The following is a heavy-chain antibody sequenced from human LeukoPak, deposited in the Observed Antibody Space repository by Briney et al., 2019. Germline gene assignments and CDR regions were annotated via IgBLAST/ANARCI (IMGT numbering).Heavy chain of an antibody. CDR2: ISSSSAYT. D-gene: IGHD6-19*01. Sequence: GGSLRLSCAASGFIFSDSYMSWIRQAPGKGLEWVSYISSSSAYTKYADSVKGRFTISRDNAKNSLYLQMNSLRAGDTAVYYCARDGGGWTYFDYWGQGSPVTVSS. J-gene: IGHJ4*02. CDR1: GFIFSDSY. V-gene: IGHV3-11*06. CDR3: ARDGGGWTYFDY.